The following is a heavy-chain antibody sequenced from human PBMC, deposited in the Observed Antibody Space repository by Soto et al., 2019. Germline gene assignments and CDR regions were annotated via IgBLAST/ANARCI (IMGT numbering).Heavy chain of an antibody. CDR3: ARGLVVVAAFDY. Sequence: TLSRTCTVSGGSVSSGGYYWSWILQHPGKGLEWIGYIYYSGSTYYSPSLKSRVTISVDTSKNQFSLKLSSVTAADTAVYYCARGLVVVAAFDYWGQGTLVTVSS. CDR2: IYYSGST. D-gene: IGHD2-15*01. CDR1: GGSVSSGGYY. V-gene: IGHV4-31*03. J-gene: IGHJ4*02.